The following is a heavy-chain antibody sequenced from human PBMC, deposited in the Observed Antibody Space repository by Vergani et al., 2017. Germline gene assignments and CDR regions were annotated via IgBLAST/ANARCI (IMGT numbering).Heavy chain of an antibody. D-gene: IGHD5-12*01. CDR1: GFTFSDYY. V-gene: IGHV3-11*01. CDR2: ISSSGSTI. Sequence: QVQLVESGGGLVKPGGSLRLSCAASGFTFSDYYMSWIRQAPGKGLEWVSYISSSGSTIYYADSVKGRFTISRDNSKNTLYLQMNSLRAEDTAVYYCALYSGYDRSYYYYYGMDVWGQGTTVTVSS. J-gene: IGHJ6*02. CDR3: ALYSGYDRSYYYYYGMDV.